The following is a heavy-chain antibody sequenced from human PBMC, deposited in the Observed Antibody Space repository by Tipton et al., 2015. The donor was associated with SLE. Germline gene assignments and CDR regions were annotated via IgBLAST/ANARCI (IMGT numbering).Heavy chain of an antibody. CDR1: GGVISEYY. Sequence: TLSLTCTVSGGVISEYYWGWIRQPAGRGLEWIGRIYSSGDRDYNPSLRSRVTMSIDASQNRVSLRLKSVSAADTAVYYCARGSDGEYVRYFDVWGPGTLVTVSS. J-gene: IGHJ2*01. CDR2: IYSSGDR. V-gene: IGHV4-4*07. D-gene: IGHD4-17*01. CDR3: ARGSDGEYVRYFDV.